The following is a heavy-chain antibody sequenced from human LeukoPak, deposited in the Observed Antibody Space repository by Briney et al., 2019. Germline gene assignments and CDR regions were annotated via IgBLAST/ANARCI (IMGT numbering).Heavy chain of an antibody. J-gene: IGHJ4*02. V-gene: IGHV3-21*04. Sequence: GGSLRLSCAASGFTFSSYSMNWVRQAPGKGLEWVSSISSSSSYIYYADSVKGRFTISRDNAKNSLYLQMNSLRAEDTAVYYCARSPRRAGTPDYWGQGTLVTVSS. CDR3: ARSPRRAGTPDY. CDR1: GFTFSSYS. D-gene: IGHD6-19*01. CDR2: ISSSSSYI.